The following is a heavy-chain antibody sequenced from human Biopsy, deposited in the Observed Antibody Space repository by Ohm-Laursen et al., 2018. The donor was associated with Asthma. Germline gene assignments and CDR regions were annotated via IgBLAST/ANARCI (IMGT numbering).Heavy chain of an antibody. J-gene: IGHJ4*02. CDR3: ARGPEYVRSSGALDY. D-gene: IGHD2-2*01. CDR2: LIPVLGTP. CDR1: GDSFSSYA. V-gene: IGHV1-69*01. Sequence: ESSVKVSCKASGDSFSSYAISWVRQAPGQGLEWMGGLIPVLGTPDHAQMFEGRVTITADESTSTAYMELSSLSSEDTALYYCARGPEYVRSSGALDYWGQGTLVTVSS.